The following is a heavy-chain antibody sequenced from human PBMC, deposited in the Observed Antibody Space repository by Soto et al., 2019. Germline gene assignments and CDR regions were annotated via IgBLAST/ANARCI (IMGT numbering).Heavy chain of an antibody. CDR1: AYTFTNYA. Sequence: QVQLVQSGAEVKKPGASVKVSCKASAYTFTNYAITWVRQAPGQGLEWMGWISAYNGHTKYAQNLQGRVTMATDTSTSTAYMELRSLRSDDTAVYYCATDIGAAGAGWFDPWGQGTLVTVSS. D-gene: IGHD6-13*01. CDR3: ATDIGAAGAGWFDP. CDR2: ISAYNGHT. J-gene: IGHJ5*02. V-gene: IGHV1-18*01.